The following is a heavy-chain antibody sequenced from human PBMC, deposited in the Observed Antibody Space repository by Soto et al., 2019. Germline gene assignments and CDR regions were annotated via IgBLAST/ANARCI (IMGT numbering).Heavy chain of an antibody. V-gene: IGHV3-30*18. CDR2: ISYDGSNK. CDR1: GFTFSSYG. J-gene: IGHJ4*02. Sequence: QAQLVESGGGVVQPGRSLRLSCAASGFTFSSYGMHWVRQAPGKGLEWVAVISYDGSNKYYTDSVKGRFAISRDNSKNALYLQMNSLRAEDTAVYYCAEDRVGASYFDSWGQGTLVTVSS. CDR3: AEDRVGASYFDS. D-gene: IGHD1-26*01.